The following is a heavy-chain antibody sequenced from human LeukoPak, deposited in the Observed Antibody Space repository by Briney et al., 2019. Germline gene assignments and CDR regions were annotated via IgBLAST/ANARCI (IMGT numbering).Heavy chain of an antibody. V-gene: IGHV3-7*03. CDR2: IKQDGSEK. J-gene: IGHJ4*02. CDR1: GFTFSSYW. D-gene: IGHD5-24*01. CDR3: AKDTLESAEGGNIY. Sequence: GGSLRLSCAASGFTFSSYWMSWVRQAPGKGLEWVANIKQDGSEKYYVDSVKGRFTISRDNAKNSLYLQMNSLRAEDTAVYYCAKDTLESAEGGNIYWGQGTLVTVSS.